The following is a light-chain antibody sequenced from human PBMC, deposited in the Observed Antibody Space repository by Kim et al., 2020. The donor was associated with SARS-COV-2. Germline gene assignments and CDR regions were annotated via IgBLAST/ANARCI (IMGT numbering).Light chain of an antibody. V-gene: IGKV1-39*01. Sequence: IQMTQSPSSVSASVGDRVTITCRASQSITSYLNWYQQKPGKPPKFLIYGASFLQSGVPPRFSGSGSGTDFTLTISSLQPEEVGTYYCQQSYRTRVTFGQGTKLVI. CDR1: QSITSY. J-gene: IGKJ2*01. CDR3: QQSYRTRVT. CDR2: GAS.